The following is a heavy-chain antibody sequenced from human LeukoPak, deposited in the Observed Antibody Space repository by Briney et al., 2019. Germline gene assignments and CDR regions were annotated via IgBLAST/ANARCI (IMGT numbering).Heavy chain of an antibody. J-gene: IGHJ3*02. CDR2: INPNSGGT. CDR1: GYSFTSYY. CDR3: ARDLPDSRILTAQDI. D-gene: IGHD3-9*01. V-gene: IGHV1-2*02. Sequence: GASVKVSCRASGYSFTSYYMHWVRQAPGQGLEWMGCINPNSGGTNYAQTFQGRVTMTRDTSISTACMEVSRLTSDDTAVYYCARDLPDSRILTAQDICGQGTMVIVSS.